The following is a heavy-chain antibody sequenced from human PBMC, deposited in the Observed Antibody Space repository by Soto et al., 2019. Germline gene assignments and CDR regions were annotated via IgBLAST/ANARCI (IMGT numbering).Heavy chain of an antibody. CDR3: ARGAYTYGRPFDY. D-gene: IGHD5-18*01. CDR2: IKQDGSEK. J-gene: IGHJ4*02. V-gene: IGHV3-7*01. CDR1: GFTFSSYW. Sequence: SGFTFSSYWMSWVRQAPGKGLEWVANIKQDGSEKYYAVSVQSRITINPDTSKNQFSLQLNSVTPEDTAAYYCARGAYTYGRPFDYWGQRTLVTVSS.